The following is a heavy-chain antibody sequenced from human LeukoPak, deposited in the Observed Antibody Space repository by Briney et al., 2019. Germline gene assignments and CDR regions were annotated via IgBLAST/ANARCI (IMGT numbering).Heavy chain of an antibody. CDR3: ATTHQSDYYDSSGHYVRYFDY. V-gene: IGHV1-24*01. CDR2: FDPEDGET. D-gene: IGHD3-22*01. CDR1: GYTLTELS. Sequence: GASVKVSCKVSGYTLTELSMHWVRQASGKGLEWMGGFDPEDGETIYAQKFQGRVTMTEDTSTDTAYMELSSLRSEDTAVYYCATTHQSDYYDSSGHYVRYFDYWGQGTLVTVSS. J-gene: IGHJ4*02.